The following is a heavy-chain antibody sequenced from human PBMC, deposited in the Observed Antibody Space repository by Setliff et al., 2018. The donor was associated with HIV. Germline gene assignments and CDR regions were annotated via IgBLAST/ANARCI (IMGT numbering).Heavy chain of an antibody. Sequence: ASVKVSCKASGYTFTNYDLNWVRQASGQGLEWMGWMNPNSGNTGYAQKFQGRLAMTRNTSIDTAYTELSSLTSEDTAVYYCASDWELGHGFYIWGQGTMVTVSS. CDR2: MNPNSGNT. D-gene: IGHD3-10*01. J-gene: IGHJ3*02. V-gene: IGHV1-8*02. CDR1: GYTFTNYD. CDR3: ASDWELGHGFYI.